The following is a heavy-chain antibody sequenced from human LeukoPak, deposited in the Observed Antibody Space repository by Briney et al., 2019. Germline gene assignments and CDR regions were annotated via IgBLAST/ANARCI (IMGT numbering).Heavy chain of an antibody. CDR2: IRYDGSNK. Sequence: PGGSLRLSCAASGFTFSSYGMHWVRQAPGKGLEWVAFIRYDGSNKYYADSVKGRFTISRDNSKNTLYLQMNSLRAEDTAVYYCAKHIRSGSFFTSWYFDYWGQGTLVTVSS. V-gene: IGHV3-30*02. CDR1: GFTFSSYG. D-gene: IGHD1-26*01. J-gene: IGHJ4*02. CDR3: AKHIRSGSFFTSWYFDY.